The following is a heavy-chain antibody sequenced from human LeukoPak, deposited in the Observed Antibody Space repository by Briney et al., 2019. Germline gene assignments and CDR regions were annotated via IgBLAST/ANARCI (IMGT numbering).Heavy chain of an antibody. V-gene: IGHV1-18*01. CDR2: ISAYNGNT. Sequence: GASEKVSCKASGYTFTSYGISWVRQAPGQGLEWMGWISAYNGNTNYAQKLQGRVTMTTDTSTSTAYMELRSLRSEDTAVYYCATMTYYFPIGYGMDVWGQGTTVTVSS. CDR3: ATMTYYFPIGYGMDV. J-gene: IGHJ6*02. D-gene: IGHD3-10*02. CDR1: GYTFTSYG.